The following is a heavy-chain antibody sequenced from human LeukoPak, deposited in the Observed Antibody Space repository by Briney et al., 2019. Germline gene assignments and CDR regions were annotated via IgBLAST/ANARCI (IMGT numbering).Heavy chain of an antibody. CDR1: GFTFSIYF. D-gene: IGHD3-10*01. CDR2: ISSDGSHT. CDR3: ARERQDTIVHSGAFDT. V-gene: IGHV3-30-3*01. Sequence: PGRALRLSCAASGFTFSIYFMHRGPQAPGKGLEWVGVISSDGSHTFYVESVRGRVTISRDNSKNTLYLQMNSLRAEDTAVYFCARERQDTIVHSGAFDTWGQGTIVTVSS. J-gene: IGHJ3*02.